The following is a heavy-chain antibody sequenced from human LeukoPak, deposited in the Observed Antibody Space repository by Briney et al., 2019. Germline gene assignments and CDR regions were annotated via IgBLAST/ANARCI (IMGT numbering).Heavy chain of an antibody. J-gene: IGHJ4*02. Sequence: GGSLRLSCAASGFTFSSYAMSWVRQAPGKGLEWVSAISGSGGSTYYVDSVKGRFTISRDNSRNTLYLQMNSLRAEDTAVYYCAKDPVGAIDRGYWGQGTLVTVSS. V-gene: IGHV3-23*01. CDR3: AKDPVGAIDRGY. D-gene: IGHD1-26*01. CDR2: ISGSGGST. CDR1: GFTFSSYA.